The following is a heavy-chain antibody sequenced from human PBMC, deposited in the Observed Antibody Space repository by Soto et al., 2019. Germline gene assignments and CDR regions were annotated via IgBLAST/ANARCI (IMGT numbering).Heavy chain of an antibody. Sequence: SETLSLTCTVSGGSISSGGYYWSWIRQHPGKGLEWIGYIYYSGSTYYNPSLKSRVTISVDTSKNQFSLKLSSVTAADTAVYYCARDGLFLTTVTTGGMDVWGKGTTVTVSS. CDR1: GGSISSGGYY. J-gene: IGHJ6*03. CDR2: IYYSGST. V-gene: IGHV4-31*03. CDR3: ARDGLFLTTVTTGGMDV. D-gene: IGHD4-4*01.